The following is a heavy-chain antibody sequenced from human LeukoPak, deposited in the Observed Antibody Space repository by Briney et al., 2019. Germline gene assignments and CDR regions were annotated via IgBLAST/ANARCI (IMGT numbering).Heavy chain of an antibody. CDR1: GFTFSSYW. J-gene: IGHJ4*02. CDR2: INSDGSSA. V-gene: IGHV3-74*01. CDR3: ARDPFYGDYHFDY. Sequence: PGGSLRLSCAASGFTFSSYWMHWVRQAPGKGLVWVSRINSDGSSASYADSVKGRFTISRDNAKNTLYLQMNSLRAEDTAVYYCARDPFYGDYHFDYWGQGTLVTVSS. D-gene: IGHD4-17*01.